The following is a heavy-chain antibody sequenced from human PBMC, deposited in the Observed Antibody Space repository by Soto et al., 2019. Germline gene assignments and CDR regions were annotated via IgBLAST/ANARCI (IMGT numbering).Heavy chain of an antibody. Sequence: PGGSLRLSCSASGFTFSMVSMHWVRQAPGKGLEYVSGISSNGDSTYYADFVKGRFTISRDNSKNTLYLQMSSLRAVDTAVYYCVHPRSTVQIPPTWGQGTLVTVSS. CDR1: GFTFSMVS. CDR2: ISSNGDST. CDR3: VHPRSTVQIPPT. D-gene: IGHD4-17*01. V-gene: IGHV3-64D*06. J-gene: IGHJ5*02.